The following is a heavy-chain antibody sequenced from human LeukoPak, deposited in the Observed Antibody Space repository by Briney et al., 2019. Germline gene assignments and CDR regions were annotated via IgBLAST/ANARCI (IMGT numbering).Heavy chain of an antibody. CDR2: ISGSGGST. Sequence: GGSLRLSCAASGFTFSSYAMSWVRQAPGKGLEWVSAISGSGGSTYYADSVKGRFTISRDNSKNTLYLQMNSLRAEDTAVYYCAKAHEVLRYFDWIYYYYYGMDVWGQGTTDTVSS. CDR3: AKAHEVLRYFDWIYYYYYGMDV. V-gene: IGHV3-23*01. CDR1: GFTFSSYA. J-gene: IGHJ6*02. D-gene: IGHD3-9*01.